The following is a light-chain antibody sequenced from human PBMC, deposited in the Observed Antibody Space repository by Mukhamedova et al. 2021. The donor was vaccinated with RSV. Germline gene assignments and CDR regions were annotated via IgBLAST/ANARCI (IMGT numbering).Light chain of an antibody. CDR3: QQYDSYWT. Sequence: WYQRRVHGKAPKLLINRASNLESGVPSRFSGSGSGTEFTLTITSLQPDDFATYYCQQYDSYWTFGQGTKVEIK. V-gene: IGKV1-5*03. CDR2: RAS. J-gene: IGKJ1*01.